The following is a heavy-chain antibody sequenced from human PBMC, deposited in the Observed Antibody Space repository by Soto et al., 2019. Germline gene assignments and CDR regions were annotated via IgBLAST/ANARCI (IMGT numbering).Heavy chain of an antibody. D-gene: IGHD3-16*02. Sequence: GGSLRLSCAASGFTFSSYAMHWVRQAPGKGLEWVAVISYDGSNKYYADSVKGRFTISRDNPKNTLYLQMNSLRAEDTAMYYCAKARCYTTDCYVPVSWGQGTLVTVSS. J-gene: IGHJ5*02. CDR2: ISYDGSNK. CDR1: GFTFSSYA. V-gene: IGHV3-30-3*01. CDR3: AKARCYTTDCYVPVS.